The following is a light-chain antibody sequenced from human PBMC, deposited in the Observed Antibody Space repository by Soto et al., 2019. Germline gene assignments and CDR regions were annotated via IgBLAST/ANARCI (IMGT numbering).Light chain of an antibody. CDR3: QLYGSSPRT. J-gene: IGKJ2*01. Sequence: PGERAALSCRASQRVTNNYLAWYQLKPGQAPRLLIFDASSRATGTPDRFSGSGSGTDFTLTISRLEPEDFAVYYCQLYGSSPRTFGQGTKLEIK. CDR1: QRVTNNY. CDR2: DAS. V-gene: IGKV3-20*01.